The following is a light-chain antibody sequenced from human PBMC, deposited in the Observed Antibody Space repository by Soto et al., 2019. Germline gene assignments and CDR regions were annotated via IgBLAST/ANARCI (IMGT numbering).Light chain of an antibody. Sequence: DIVMTQSPDSLAVSLGERATINCKSSQSVLHSPNNRNYLAWYQQKPGQPPKLLISRASTRESGVPDRISCSGSGTDYTLTISSLQAEDVAIYYCQQYYGPPHTFGGGTKVEIK. V-gene: IGKV4-1*01. CDR2: RAS. J-gene: IGKJ4*01. CDR3: QQYYGPPHT. CDR1: QSVLHSPNNRNY.